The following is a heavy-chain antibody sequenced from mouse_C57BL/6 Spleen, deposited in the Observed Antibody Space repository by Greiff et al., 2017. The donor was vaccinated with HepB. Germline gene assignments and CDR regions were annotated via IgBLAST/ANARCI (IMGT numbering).Heavy chain of an antibody. V-gene: IGHV1-50*01. CDR3: ARYERGSSGYSWFAY. D-gene: IGHD3-2*02. CDR2: IDPSDSYT. J-gene: IGHJ3*01. Sequence: QVQLQQSGAELVKPGASVKLSCKASGYTFTSYWMQWVKQRPGQGLEWIGEIDPSDSYTNYNQKFKGKATLTVDTSSSTAYMQLSSPTSEDSAVYYCARYERGSSGYSWFAYWGQGTLVTVSA. CDR1: GYTFTSYW.